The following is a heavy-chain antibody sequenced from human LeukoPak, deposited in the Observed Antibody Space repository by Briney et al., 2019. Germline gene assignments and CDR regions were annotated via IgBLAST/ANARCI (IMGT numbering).Heavy chain of an antibody. CDR1: GGSISSHY. Sequence: SETLSLTCTVSGGSISSHYWSWIRQPPGKGLEWIGYIYYSGSTNYNPSLKSRVTISVDTSKNQFSLKLSSVTAADTAVYYCARGGGRNYFDYWGQGTLVTVSS. CDR3: ARGGGRNYFDY. V-gene: IGHV4-59*11. CDR2: IYYSGST. J-gene: IGHJ4*02. D-gene: IGHD3-16*01.